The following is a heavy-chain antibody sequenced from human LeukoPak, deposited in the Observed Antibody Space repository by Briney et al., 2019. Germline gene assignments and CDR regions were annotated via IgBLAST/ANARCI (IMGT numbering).Heavy chain of an antibody. J-gene: IGHJ3*02. CDR3: AKAPFLEWVKWAFDI. CDR2: ISWNSGSI. CDR1: GFTFDDYA. V-gene: IGHV3-9*01. D-gene: IGHD3-3*02. Sequence: GGSLRLSCAASGFTFDDYAMHWVRQAPGKGLEWASGISWNSGSIGYADSVKGRFTISRDNAKNSLYLQMNSLRAEDTALYYCAKAPFLEWVKWAFDIWGQGTMVTVSS.